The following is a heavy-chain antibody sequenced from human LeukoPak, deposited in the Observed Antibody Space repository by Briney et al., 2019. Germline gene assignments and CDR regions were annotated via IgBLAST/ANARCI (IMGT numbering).Heavy chain of an antibody. CDR1: GFTFNTYE. V-gene: IGHV3-48*03. CDR2: VSSSGTTM. CDR3: ARAGGYTSGLDY. Sequence: GGSLRLSCAASGFTFNTYEMSWVRQAPGKGLEWVSCVSSSGTTMYHADSVKGRFTISRDNAKNSLYLQMNSLRDEDTAVYYCARAGGYTSGLDYWGQGTLVTVSS. J-gene: IGHJ4*02. D-gene: IGHD3-16*01.